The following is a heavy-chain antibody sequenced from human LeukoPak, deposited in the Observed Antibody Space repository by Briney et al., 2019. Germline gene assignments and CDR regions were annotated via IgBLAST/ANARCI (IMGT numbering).Heavy chain of an antibody. CDR1: GFTFGDSA. Sequence: GGSLRLSCTASGFTFGDSAMSWFRQAPGKGLEWVGFIRSKAFGGTTEYAASVKGRFTISRDDSKSIAYLQVNGLKTEDTAVYYCTKERGIAAAGYYYGMDVWGQGTTVTVSS. CDR3: TKERGIAAAGYYYGMDV. D-gene: IGHD6-13*01. CDR2: IRSKAFGGTT. J-gene: IGHJ6*02. V-gene: IGHV3-49*03.